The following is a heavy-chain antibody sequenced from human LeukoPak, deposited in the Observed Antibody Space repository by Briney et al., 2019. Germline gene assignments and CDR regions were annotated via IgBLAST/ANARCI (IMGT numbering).Heavy chain of an antibody. CDR3: ARDQGGYYGS. CDR1: GGSISTNY. J-gene: IGHJ4*02. CDR2: IYYSGST. D-gene: IGHD3-10*01. V-gene: IGHV4-59*01. Sequence: PSETLSLTCTVSGGSISTNYWSWIRQPPGKGLEWIGYIYYSGSTNYNPSLKSRVTISVDTSKNQFSLKLSSVTAADTAVYYCARDQGGYYGSWGQGTLVTVSS.